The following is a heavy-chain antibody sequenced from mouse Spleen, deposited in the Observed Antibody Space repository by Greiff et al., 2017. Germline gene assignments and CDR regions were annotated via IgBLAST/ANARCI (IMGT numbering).Heavy chain of an antibody. CDR1: GFSLTSYG. CDR2: IWSDGST. Sequence: VQLVESGPGLVAPSQSLSITCTVSGFSLTSYGVHWVRQPPGKGLEWLVVIWSDGSTTYNSALKSRLSISKDNSKSQVFLKMNSLQTDDTAMYYCARNSGNWGYYAMDYWGQGTSVTVSS. CDR3: ARNSGNWGYYAMDY. D-gene: IGHD4-1*01. J-gene: IGHJ4*01. V-gene: IGHV2-6*02.